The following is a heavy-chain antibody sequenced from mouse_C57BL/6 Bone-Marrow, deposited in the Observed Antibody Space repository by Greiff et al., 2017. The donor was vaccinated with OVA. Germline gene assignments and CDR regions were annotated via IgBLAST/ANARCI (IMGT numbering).Heavy chain of an antibody. V-gene: IGHV5-16*01. J-gene: IGHJ4*01. CDR2: INYDGSST. D-gene: IGHD2-4*01. Sequence: EVMLVESEGGLVQPGSSMKLSCTASGFTFSDYYMAWVRQVPEKGLEWVANINYDGSSTYYLDSLKSRFIISRDNAKNILYLQMSSLKSEDTAPYYCARDRGDYDGYAMDYWGQGTSVTVSS. CDR1: GFTFSDYY. CDR3: ARDRGDYDGYAMDY.